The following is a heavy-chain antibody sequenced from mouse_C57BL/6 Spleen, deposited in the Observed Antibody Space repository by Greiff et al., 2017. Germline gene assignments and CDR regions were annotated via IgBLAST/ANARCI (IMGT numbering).Heavy chain of an antibody. CDR1: GFTFSSYG. Sequence: DVMLVESGGDLVKPGGSLKLSCAASGFTFSSYGMSWVRQTPDKRLEWVATISSGGSYTYYPDSVKGRFTISRDNAKNTLYLQMSSLKSEDTAMYYCARDYDGYFDYWGQGTTLTVSS. D-gene: IGHD2-4*01. J-gene: IGHJ2*01. V-gene: IGHV5-6*02. CDR2: ISSGGSYT. CDR3: ARDYDGYFDY.